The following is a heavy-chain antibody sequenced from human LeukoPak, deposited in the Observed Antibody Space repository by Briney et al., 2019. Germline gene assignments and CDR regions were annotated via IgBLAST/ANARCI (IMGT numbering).Heavy chain of an antibody. CDR1: GFIVSNNY. CDR3: AKVAEVGAARYYYYMDV. J-gene: IGHJ6*03. CDR2: IYSGGNT. V-gene: IGHV3-66*01. D-gene: IGHD2-15*01. Sequence: PGGSLRLSCAASGFIVSNNYMNWVRQAPGKGLEWVSVIYSGGNTYYADSVKGRFTISRDSSKNTLYLQMNGLRAEDTAVYYCAKVAEVGAARYYYYMDVWGKGTTVTVSS.